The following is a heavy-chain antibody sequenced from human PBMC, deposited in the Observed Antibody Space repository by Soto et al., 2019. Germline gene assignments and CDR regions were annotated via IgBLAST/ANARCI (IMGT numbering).Heavy chain of an antibody. CDR3: ARGDYSGSGIGMDV. CDR1: HGAVISYY. Sequence: KASETLSLTCTASHGAVISYYWSWIRQPPGEGLEWIGVFYYGGSTSYNPSLKSRVNISLDRSKKQISLNLTSVTAADTAIYYCARGDYSGSGIGMDVWGQGTTVTVSS. V-gene: IGHV4-59*02. J-gene: IGHJ6*02. CDR2: FYYGGST. D-gene: IGHD3-10*01.